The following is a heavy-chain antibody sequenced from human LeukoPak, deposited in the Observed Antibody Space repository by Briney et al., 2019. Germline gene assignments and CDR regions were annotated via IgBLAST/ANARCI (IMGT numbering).Heavy chain of an antibody. Sequence: SETLSLTCTVSGGSISSSSYYWGWIRQPPGKGLEWIGSIYYSGSTYYNPSLKSRVTISVDTSKNQFSLKLSSVTAADTAVYYCAREIIAAAAGGHWFDPWGQGTLVTVSS. D-gene: IGHD6-13*01. J-gene: IGHJ5*02. V-gene: IGHV4-39*07. CDR3: AREIIAAAAGGHWFDP. CDR2: IYYSGST. CDR1: GGSISSSSYY.